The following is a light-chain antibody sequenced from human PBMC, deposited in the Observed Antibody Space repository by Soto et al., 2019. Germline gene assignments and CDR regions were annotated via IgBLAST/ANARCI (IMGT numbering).Light chain of an antibody. J-gene: IGLJ3*02. CDR2: GNN. Sequence: QTVVTQPPSVSGAPGQRVTISCTGSSSNIGAGYEVHWYQQLPGTAPKLLIYGNNNRPSGVPDRFSGSKSGTSASLAITGLQAEDEADYYCQSYDSSLSVVVFGGGTKVTVL. V-gene: IGLV1-40*01. CDR3: QSYDSSLSVVV. CDR1: SSNIGAGYE.